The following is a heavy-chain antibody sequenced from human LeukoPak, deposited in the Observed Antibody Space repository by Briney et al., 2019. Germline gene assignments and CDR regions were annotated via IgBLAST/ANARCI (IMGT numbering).Heavy chain of an antibody. CDR1: GGSISSGGYS. CDR3: ARGGDYGDYEADY. CDR2: IYHSGST. D-gene: IGHD4-17*01. V-gene: IGHV4-30-2*01. J-gene: IGHJ4*02. Sequence: SQTLSLTCAVSGGSISSGGYSWSWIRQPPGKGLEWIGYIYHSGSTYYNPSLKSRVTISVDRSKNQFSLKLSSVTAADTAVYYCARGGDYGDYEADYWGQGTLVTVSS.